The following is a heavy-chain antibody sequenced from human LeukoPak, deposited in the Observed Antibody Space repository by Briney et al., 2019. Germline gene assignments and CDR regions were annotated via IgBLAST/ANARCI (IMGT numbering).Heavy chain of an antibody. J-gene: IGHJ4*02. D-gene: IGHD3-10*01. V-gene: IGHV4-61*09. CDR2: IYTSGST. CDR1: GGSISSGSYY. CDR3: ARRRSSGYYGSGSSVYFDY. Sequence: PSETLSLTCTVSGGSISSGSYYWSWIRQPAGKGLEWIGHIYTSGSTNYNPSLKSRVTISVDTSKNQFSLKLSSVTAADTAVYYCARRRSSGYYGSGSSVYFDYWGQGTLVTVSS.